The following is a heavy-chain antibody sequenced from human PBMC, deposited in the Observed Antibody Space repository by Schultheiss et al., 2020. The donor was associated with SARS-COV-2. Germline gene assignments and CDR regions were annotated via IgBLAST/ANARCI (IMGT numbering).Heavy chain of an antibody. J-gene: IGHJ4*02. CDR3: ASRREYQLLLGFDY. V-gene: IGHV4-31*03. CDR1: GGSISSGGYY. D-gene: IGHD2-2*01. CDR2: IYYSGST. Sequence: SETLSLTCTVSGGSISSGGYYWSWIRQHPGKGLEWIGYIYYSGSTYYNPSLKSRVTISVDTSKNQFSLKLSSVTAADTAVYYCASRREYQLLLGFDYWGQGALVTVAS.